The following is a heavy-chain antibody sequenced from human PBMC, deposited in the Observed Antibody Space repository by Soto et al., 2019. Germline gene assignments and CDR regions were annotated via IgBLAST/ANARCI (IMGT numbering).Heavy chain of an antibody. CDR3: AHRRIEYYDFWSGYYDKQYYFDY. CDR2: IYWNDDK. Sequence: GSGPTLVNPTQTLTLICTFSGFSLSTSGVGVGWIRQPPGKALEWLALIYWNDDKRYSPSLKSRLTITKDTSKNQVVLTMTNMDPVDTATYYCAHRRIEYYDFWSGYYDKQYYFDYWGQGTLVTVSS. CDR1: GFSLSTSGVG. D-gene: IGHD3-3*01. J-gene: IGHJ4*02. V-gene: IGHV2-5*01.